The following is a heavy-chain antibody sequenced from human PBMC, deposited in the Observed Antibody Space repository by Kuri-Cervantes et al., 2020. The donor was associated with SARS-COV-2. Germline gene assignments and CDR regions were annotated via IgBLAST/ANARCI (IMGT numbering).Heavy chain of an antibody. Sequence: GESLKISCVASGFNFSTSDMHWVRQAPGKGLEWVTFISYDGKNKKCLASGKGRFTISRDNSQNTLHLQMKSPRDEDTAIYYCAKDRAGVHDFWGQGTLVTVSS. CDR1: GFNFSTSD. J-gene: IGHJ4*02. CDR2: ISYDGKNK. V-gene: IGHV3-30*18. D-gene: IGHD2-21*01. CDR3: AKDRAGVHDF.